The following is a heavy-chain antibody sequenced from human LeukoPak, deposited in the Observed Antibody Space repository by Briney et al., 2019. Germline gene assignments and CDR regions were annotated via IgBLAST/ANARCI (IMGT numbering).Heavy chain of an antibody. CDR3: ARTLSYLNWNDRGDWFDP. V-gene: IGHV1-69*04. CDR2: IIPILGIA. Sequence: GASVKVSCKASGGTFSSYAISWVRQAPGQGLEWMGRIIPILGIANYAQKFQGRVTITADKSTSTAYMELSSLRSEDTAVYYCARTLSYLNWNDRGDWFDPWGQGTLVTVSS. CDR1: GGTFSSYA. J-gene: IGHJ5*02. D-gene: IGHD1-1*01.